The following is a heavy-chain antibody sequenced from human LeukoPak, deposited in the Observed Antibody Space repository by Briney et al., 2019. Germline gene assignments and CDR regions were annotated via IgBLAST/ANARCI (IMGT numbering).Heavy chain of an antibody. Sequence: GGSLRLSCAASGFTFSSYSMNWVRQAPGKGLEWVSSISSSSSYIYYADSVKGRFTISRDNAKNPLYLQMNSLRAEDTAVYYCARDRAHPGGYYYGMDVWGQGTTVTVSS. CDR2: ISSSSSYI. J-gene: IGHJ6*02. CDR1: GFTFSSYS. V-gene: IGHV3-21*01. CDR3: ARDRAHPGGYYYGMDV.